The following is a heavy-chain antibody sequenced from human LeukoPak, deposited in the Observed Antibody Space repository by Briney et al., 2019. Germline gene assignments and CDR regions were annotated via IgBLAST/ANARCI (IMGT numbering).Heavy chain of an antibody. V-gene: IGHV1-18*01. J-gene: IGHJ4*02. CDR2: ISAYNGNT. D-gene: IGHD3-22*01. CDR3: ARVAEYYYDSSGYSDLDY. CDR1: GYTFTSYG. Sequence: GASVKVSCQASGYTFTSYGISWVRQAPGQGLEWMGWISAYNGNTNYAQKLQGRVTMTTDTSTSTAYMELRSLRSDDTAVYYCARVAEYYYDSSGYSDLDYWGQGTLVTVSS.